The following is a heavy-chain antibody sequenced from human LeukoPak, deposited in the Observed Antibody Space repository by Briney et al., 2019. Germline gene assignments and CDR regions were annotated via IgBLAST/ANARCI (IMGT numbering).Heavy chain of an antibody. Sequence: GGSLRLSCAASGFTFSHYSMNWVRQAPGKGLEWVSYISSGSGTIYYADSVKGRFTISRDNAKNSLYLQMNSLRDEDTAVYSCARVSSSSWYSDYWGQGTLVTVS. CDR3: ARVSSSSWYSDY. D-gene: IGHD6-13*01. CDR2: ISSGSGTI. V-gene: IGHV3-48*02. J-gene: IGHJ4*02. CDR1: GFTFSHYS.